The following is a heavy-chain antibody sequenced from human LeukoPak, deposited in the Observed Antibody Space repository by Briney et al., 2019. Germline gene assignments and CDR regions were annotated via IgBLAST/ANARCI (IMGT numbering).Heavy chain of an antibody. Sequence: GGSLRLSCAASGFTFRSYAMHWVRQAPGEGLEWVAVISYDGSFKSYADSVKGRFTISRDNAKNSLYLQMNSLRAEDTALYHCARVGDILTGYYKGHYYYYGMDVWGQGTTVTVSS. CDR3: ARVGDILTGYYKGHYYYYGMDV. J-gene: IGHJ6*02. D-gene: IGHD3-9*01. CDR1: GFTFRSYA. CDR2: ISYDGSFK. V-gene: IGHV3-30-3*01.